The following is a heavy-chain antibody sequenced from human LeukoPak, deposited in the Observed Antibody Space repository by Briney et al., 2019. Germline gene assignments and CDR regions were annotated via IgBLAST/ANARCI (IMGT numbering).Heavy chain of an antibody. CDR3: AIPSFGPAATFDS. V-gene: IGHV4-38-2*02. D-gene: IGHD2-2*01. CDR2: IYHSGSA. CDR1: GYSISSGYY. Sequence: SETLSLTCTDSGYSISSGYYWGWIRQPPGKGLEWIGSIYHSGSAYYNPSLKSRVTISVDTSKNQFSLKLSSVTAADTAVYYCAIPSFGPAATFDSSGQGTLFTVSS. J-gene: IGHJ4*02.